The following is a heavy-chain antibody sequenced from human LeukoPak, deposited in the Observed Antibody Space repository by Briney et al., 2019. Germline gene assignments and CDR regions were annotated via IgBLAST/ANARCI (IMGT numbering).Heavy chain of an antibody. Sequence: KPSETLPLTCTVSGGSVSSTTYYWSWIRQPPGKGLEWIASINYSGSTYYNPSLKSRVTISVDTSENQFSLKLSSVTAADTAVYCCARYVVYGSGKYYFDYWGQGTLVTVSS. D-gene: IGHD3-10*01. V-gene: IGHV4-39*01. J-gene: IGHJ4*02. CDR3: ARYVVYGSGKYYFDY. CDR1: GGSVSSTTYY. CDR2: INYSGST.